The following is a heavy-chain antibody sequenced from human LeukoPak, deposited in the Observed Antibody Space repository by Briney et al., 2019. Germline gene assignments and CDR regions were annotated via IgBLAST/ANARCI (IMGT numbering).Heavy chain of an antibody. J-gene: IGHJ6*02. CDR3: ARDGSTMIVVVTTEGYGMDV. CDR2: ISYDGSNK. Sequence: GGSLRLSCAASGFTFSSYAMHWVRQAPGKGLEWVAVISYDGSNKYYADSVKGRFTISRDNSKNTLYLQVNSLRAEDTAVYYCARDGSTMIVVVTTEGYGMDVWGQGTTVTVSS. CDR1: GFTFSSYA. V-gene: IGHV3-30-3*01. D-gene: IGHD3-22*01.